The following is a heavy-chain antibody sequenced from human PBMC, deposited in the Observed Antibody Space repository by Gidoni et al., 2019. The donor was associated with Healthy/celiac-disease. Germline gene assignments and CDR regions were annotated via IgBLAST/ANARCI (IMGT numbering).Heavy chain of an antibody. V-gene: IGHV3-30*03. CDR3: ARDQGDYFDY. CDR1: GFTFSSYG. J-gene: IGHJ4*02. Sequence: QVQLVESGGGVVQPGRSLRLSCAASGFTFSSYGMHWVRQAQGKGLEWVAVISYDGSNKYYADSVKGRFTISRDNSKNTLYLQMNSLRAEDTAVYYCARDQGDYFDYWGQGTLVTVSS. CDR2: ISYDGSNK.